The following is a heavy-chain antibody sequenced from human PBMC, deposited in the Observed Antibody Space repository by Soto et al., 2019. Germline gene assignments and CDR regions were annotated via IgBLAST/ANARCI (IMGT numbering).Heavy chain of an antibody. D-gene: IGHD3-22*01. J-gene: IGHJ3*02. CDR2: IKSKTDGGTT. Sequence: LSCAASGFTFSNAWMSWVRQAPGKGLEWVGRIKSKTDGGTTDYAAPVKGRFTISRDDSKNTLYLQMNSLKTEDTAVYYCTTTPYYYDSSGYFNDAFDIWGQGTMVTVSS. CDR1: GFTFSNAW. CDR3: TTTPYYYDSSGYFNDAFDI. V-gene: IGHV3-15*01.